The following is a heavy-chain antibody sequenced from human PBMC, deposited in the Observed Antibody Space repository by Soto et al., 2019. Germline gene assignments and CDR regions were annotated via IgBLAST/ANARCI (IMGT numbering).Heavy chain of an antibody. D-gene: IGHD2-2*01. CDR3: AKGRPAFDL. Sequence: EVQLLESGGGLVQPGGSLRLSCAASQFTFSYYAMEWVRQAPGKGLEWVSLISGAGGSTNYADSVKGRFAISRDNSENPLYLQMNSLSAEDTAVYYCAKGRPAFDLWGRGTLVIVSS. V-gene: IGHV3-23*01. J-gene: IGHJ2*01. CDR2: ISGAGGST. CDR1: QFTFSYYA.